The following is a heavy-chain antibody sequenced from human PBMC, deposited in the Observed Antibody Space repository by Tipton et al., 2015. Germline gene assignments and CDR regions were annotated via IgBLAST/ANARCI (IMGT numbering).Heavy chain of an antibody. CDR3: ARFRFDYFDY. CDR2: ISHSGNT. V-gene: IGHV4-38-2*01. J-gene: IGHJ4*01. D-gene: IGHD3-3*01. CDR1: AYSISSDYY. Sequence: TLSLTCAVSAYSISSDYYWGWIRQPPGKGLEWIGSISHSGNTYYSPSLKSRVTISVDSSKTQLSLKLRSVTAADTAVYYCARFRFDYFDYWGHGTLVTVSS.